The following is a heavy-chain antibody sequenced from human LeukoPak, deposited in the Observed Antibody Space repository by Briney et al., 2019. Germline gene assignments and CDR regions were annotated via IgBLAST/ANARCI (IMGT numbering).Heavy chain of an antibody. V-gene: IGHV4-39*01. J-gene: IGHJ3*02. D-gene: IGHD2-2*01. CDR1: GGSISSGGYY. Sequence: SQTLSLTCTVSGGSISSGGYYWSWIRQPPGKGLEWIGEINHSGSTNYNPSLKSRVTISVDTSKNQFSLKLSSVTAADTAVYYCARHKASRGYCSSTSCLGYAFDIWGQGTMVTVSS. CDR3: ARHKASRGYCSSTSCLGYAFDI. CDR2: INHSGST.